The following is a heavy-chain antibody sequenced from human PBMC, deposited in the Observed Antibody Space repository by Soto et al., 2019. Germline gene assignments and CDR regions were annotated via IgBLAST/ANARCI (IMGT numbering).Heavy chain of an antibody. CDR3: ARGLSSMSWFAP. Sequence: SETMSLPRTVSGGSSVGVYGSWISQPPGKGLEWIGCIYDSGSTNFNPSLKSRVTMSVDTSRTQFSLKLSSVTAADTAVYYCARGLSSMSWFAPWGQGTLVTVPS. CDR1: GGSSVGVY. CDR2: IYDSGST. J-gene: IGHJ5*02. V-gene: IGHV4-59*01. D-gene: IGHD6-19*01.